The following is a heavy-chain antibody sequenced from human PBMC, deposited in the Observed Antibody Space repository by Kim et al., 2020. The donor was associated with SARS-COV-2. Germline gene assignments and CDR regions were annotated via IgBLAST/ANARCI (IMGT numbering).Heavy chain of an antibody. CDR3: AKEVGVTGAFDI. J-gene: IGHJ3*02. Sequence: THYAASVKGRFTISRDNSKNTLYLQLNSLSADDMAVYYCAKEVGVTGAFDIWGQGTMVTVSS. V-gene: IGHV3-23*03. CDR2: T. D-gene: IGHD1-26*01.